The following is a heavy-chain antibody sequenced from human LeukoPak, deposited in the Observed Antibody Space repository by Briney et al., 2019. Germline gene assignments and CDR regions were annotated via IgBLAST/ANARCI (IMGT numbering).Heavy chain of an antibody. CDR3: ARGPNYGARVDYLDS. CDR2: GSQSGATT. CDR1: GFTFSSYE. D-gene: IGHD4-17*01. Sequence: GGSLRLSCAASGFTFSSYEIQWVRQAPGKGLEWISYGSQSGATTYFADSVKGRFTVSRDDAKNSLYFQMNSLSADDTAVYYCARGPNYGARVDYLDSWGQGTKVTVSS. V-gene: IGHV3-48*03. J-gene: IGHJ4*02.